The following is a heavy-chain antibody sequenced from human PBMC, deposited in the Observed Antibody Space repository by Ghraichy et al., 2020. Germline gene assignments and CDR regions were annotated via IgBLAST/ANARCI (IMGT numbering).Heavy chain of an antibody. J-gene: IGHJ5*02. D-gene: IGHD6-13*01. CDR3: ARDAGASAGTFDP. CDR1: GGSFSGYY. CDR2: INHSGST. Sequence: SETLSLTCAVYGGSFSGYYWSWIRQPPGKGLEWIGEINHSGSTNYNPSLKSRVTISVDTSKNQFSLKLSSVTAADTAVYYCARDAGASAGTFDPWGQGTLGTVSS. V-gene: IGHV4-34*01.